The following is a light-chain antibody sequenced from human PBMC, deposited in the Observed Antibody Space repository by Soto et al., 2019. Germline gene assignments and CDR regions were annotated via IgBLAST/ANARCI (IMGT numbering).Light chain of an antibody. CDR3: AAWDDRLNAVV. CDR2: NNA. Sequence: QSVLTQPPSASGTPGQRVTISCSGSSSNIGSNNVNWYQQLPGMAPKYLIYNNAQRPSGVPDRFSGSKSGTSASLVISGLQSEDEADYYCAAWDDRLNAVVFGGGTKLTVL. V-gene: IGLV1-44*01. CDR1: SSNIGSNN. J-gene: IGLJ2*01.